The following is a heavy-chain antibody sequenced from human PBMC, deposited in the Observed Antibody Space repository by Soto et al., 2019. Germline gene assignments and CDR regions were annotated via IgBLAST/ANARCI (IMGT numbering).Heavy chain of an antibody. CDR3: ARVPGFRGMDV. Sequence: ASVKVSCKASGYSFTDYHIHWVRQAPGQGLEWLGRINPKSGGTSTAQKFQGRVTITRDTSASTAYMELSSLRSEDTAVYYCARVPGFRGMDVWGQGTTVTVSS. J-gene: IGHJ6*02. CDR1: GYSFTDYH. CDR2: INPKSGGT. V-gene: IGHV1-2*06.